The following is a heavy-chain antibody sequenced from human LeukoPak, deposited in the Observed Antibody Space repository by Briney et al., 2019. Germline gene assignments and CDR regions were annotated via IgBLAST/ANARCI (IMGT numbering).Heavy chain of an antibody. CDR1: GFTFSLYW. J-gene: IGHJ4*02. CDR2: IKQDGSEK. V-gene: IGHV3-7*01. CDR3: AGDSSGYYWAF. Sequence: PGGSLRLSCAASGFTFSLYWMNWVRQAPGKGLEWVANIKQDGSEKYYVDSVKGRFTISRDNPKNSLYLQMNSLRAEDTAVYYCAGDSSGYYWAFWGQGTRVTVSS. D-gene: IGHD3-22*01.